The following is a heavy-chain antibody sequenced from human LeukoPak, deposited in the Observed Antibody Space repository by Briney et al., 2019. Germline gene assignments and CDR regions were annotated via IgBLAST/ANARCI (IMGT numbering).Heavy chain of an antibody. V-gene: IGHV4-34*01. Sequence: PSETLSLTCAVYGGSFSGYYWSWIRQPPGKGLEWIGEINHSGSTNYNPSLKSRVTISVDTSKNQFSLKLSSVTAADTAVYYCARGRHRLIGAFDIWGRGTMVTVSS. CDR3: ARGRHRLIGAFDI. CDR2: INHSGST. D-gene: IGHD3-16*02. J-gene: IGHJ3*02. CDR1: GGSFSGYY.